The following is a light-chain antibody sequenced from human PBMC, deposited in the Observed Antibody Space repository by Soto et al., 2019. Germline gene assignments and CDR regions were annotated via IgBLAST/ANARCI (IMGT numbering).Light chain of an antibody. J-gene: IGLJ1*01. CDR3: QSYDSSLSGFYV. Sequence: QSLLTQPPSVSGAPGQRVTISCTGSSSNIGAGYDVHWYQQLPGTAPKLLIYGNSNRPSGVPDRFSGSKSGTSASLAITGLQAEDEADYYCQSYDSSLSGFYVFGTGIKVTVL. V-gene: IGLV1-40*01. CDR1: SSNIGAGYD. CDR2: GNS.